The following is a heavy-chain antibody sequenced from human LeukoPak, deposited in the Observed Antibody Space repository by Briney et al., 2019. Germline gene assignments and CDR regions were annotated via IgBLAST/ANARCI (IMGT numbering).Heavy chain of an antibody. Sequence: SETLSLTCTVSGGSISSSSYYWGWIRQPPGKGLGWIGSIHYSGSTNYNPSLKSRVTISVDTSKNQFSLKLSSVTAADTAVYYCARGYCSGGSCYSYYYYDYMDVWGKGTTVTVSS. CDR2: IHYSGST. D-gene: IGHD2-15*01. CDR1: GGSISSSSYY. J-gene: IGHJ6*03. CDR3: ARGYCSGGSCYSYYYYDYMDV. V-gene: IGHV4-39*07.